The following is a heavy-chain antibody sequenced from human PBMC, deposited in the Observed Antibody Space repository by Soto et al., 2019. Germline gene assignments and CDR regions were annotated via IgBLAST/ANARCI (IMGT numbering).Heavy chain of an antibody. Sequence: QVQLVQSGAEVKKPGASVKVSCKASGYTFSSYGISWVRQAPGQGLEWMGWISAYNGNTNYAQKLQGRVTMTTDTSTSTAYREVRSLRPDDAAVYYCARSIAAAVDLDYWGQGTLVTVSS. V-gene: IGHV1-18*01. CDR2: ISAYNGNT. CDR3: ARSIAAAVDLDY. CDR1: GYTFSSYG. D-gene: IGHD6-13*01. J-gene: IGHJ4*02.